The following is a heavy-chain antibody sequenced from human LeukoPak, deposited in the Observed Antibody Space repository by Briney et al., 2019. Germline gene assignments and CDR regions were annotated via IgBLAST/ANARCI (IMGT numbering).Heavy chain of an antibody. CDR3: ARHWDY. V-gene: IGHV3-23*01. CDR1: GFTFSSFD. J-gene: IGHJ4*02. CDR2: ISDNGGAT. Sequence: PGGSLRLSCAASGFTFSSFDMSWVRQAPGKGLEWVSSISDNGGATYYAYSVKGRFTISRDNSKNTLYLQLNSLRAEDTALYFCARHWDYWGQGTLVTVSS.